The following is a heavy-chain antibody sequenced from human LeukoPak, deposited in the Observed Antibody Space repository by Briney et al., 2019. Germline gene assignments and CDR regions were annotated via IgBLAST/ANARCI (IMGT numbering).Heavy chain of an antibody. CDR1: GYTFTSYY. CDR3: TRAAAAGTGGWGDIWFDA. Sequence: GASVKVSCKASGYTFTSYYMHWVRQAPGQGLEWMGIINPSGGSTRYAQKFQGRVTMTRDPSTSTVYMELSSLRSEDTAVYYCTRAAAAGTGGWGDIWFDAWDQETSVTV. V-gene: IGHV1-46*01. CDR2: INPSGGST. J-gene: IGHJ5*02. D-gene: IGHD6-13*01.